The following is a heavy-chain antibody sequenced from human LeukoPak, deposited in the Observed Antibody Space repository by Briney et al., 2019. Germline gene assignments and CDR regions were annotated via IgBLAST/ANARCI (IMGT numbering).Heavy chain of an antibody. D-gene: IGHD1-26*01. CDR2: IYPGDSDT. CDR1: GYSFTSYW. Sequence: GASLQISCKGSGYSFTSYWIGWVRQMPGKGLEWMGIIYPGDSDTRYSPSFQGQVTISADKSITTAYLQWSSLKASDTAMYFCARPRVGATTAIDYWGQGTLVTVFS. V-gene: IGHV5-51*01. J-gene: IGHJ4*02. CDR3: ARPRVGATTAIDY.